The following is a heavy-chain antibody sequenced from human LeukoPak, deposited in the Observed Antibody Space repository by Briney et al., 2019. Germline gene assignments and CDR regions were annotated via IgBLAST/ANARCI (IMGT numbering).Heavy chain of an antibody. D-gene: IGHD3-22*01. CDR1: GGSISSFY. Sequence: SETLSLTCTVSGGSISSFYWSWIRPPPGKGLEWIGYIYYSGSTNYNPSLKSRGTISVDTSKNQFSLKLSSVTAADTAVYYCARRNYYDSSQPFDYWGQGTLVTVSS. CDR3: ARRNYYDSSQPFDY. V-gene: IGHV4-59*01. CDR2: IYYSGST. J-gene: IGHJ4*02.